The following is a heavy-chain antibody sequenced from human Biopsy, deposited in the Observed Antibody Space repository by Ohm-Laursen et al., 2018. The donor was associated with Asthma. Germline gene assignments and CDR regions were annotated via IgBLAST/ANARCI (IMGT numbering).Heavy chain of an antibody. CDR3: ARDGVVPDAMYYHYYYGLDV. V-gene: IGHV3-74*01. Sequence: GSLRLSCAASGLTFSDYWMHWVRQAPGKGLEWVSRVKGDGRGTSYADSVKGRFTISRDNAKNTLYLQMNSLRVEDTAVYYCARDGVVPDAMYYHYYYGLDVWGQGTTVTVSS. CDR1: GLTFSDYW. D-gene: IGHD2-2*01. J-gene: IGHJ6*02. CDR2: VKGDGRGT.